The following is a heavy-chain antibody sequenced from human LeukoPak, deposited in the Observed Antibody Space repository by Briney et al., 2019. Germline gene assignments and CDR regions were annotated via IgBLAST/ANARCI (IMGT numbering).Heavy chain of an antibody. V-gene: IGHV3-53*01. CDR1: GFTVSSNY. Sequence: PGGSLRLSCAASGFTVSSNYMSWVRQAPGKGLEWVSVIYSGGSTYYADSVKGRFTISRDNSKNTLYLEMNSLRADDTAVYYCAKGKGAPVVTPSDYWGQGTLVTVSS. D-gene: IGHD1-26*01. CDR3: AKGKGAPVVTPSDY. CDR2: IYSGGST. J-gene: IGHJ4*02.